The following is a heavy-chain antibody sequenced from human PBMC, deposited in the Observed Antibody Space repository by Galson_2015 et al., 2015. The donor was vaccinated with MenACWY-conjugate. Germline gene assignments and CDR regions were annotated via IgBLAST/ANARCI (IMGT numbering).Heavy chain of an antibody. D-gene: IGHD1-7*01. Sequence: CAISGDSVSSNSGVWNWIRQSPSRGLEWLGRTYYRSKWYNDYAVSVKSRIIINPDTSKNQFSLQLEYVTPEDTAVYYCAREEGGTTSRPFDYWGQGTLVTVSS. CDR2: TYYRSKWYN. CDR3: AREEGGTTSRPFDY. J-gene: IGHJ4*02. CDR1: GDSVSSNSGV. V-gene: IGHV6-1*01.